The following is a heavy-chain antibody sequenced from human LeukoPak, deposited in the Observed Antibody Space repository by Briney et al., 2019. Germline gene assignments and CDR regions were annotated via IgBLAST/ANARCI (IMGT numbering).Heavy chain of an antibody. CDR3: ARSLWSYRYFGY. V-gene: IGHV4-39*07. D-gene: IGHD3-16*02. CDR1: GGSISSSSYY. J-gene: IGHJ4*02. CDR2: INHSGST. Sequence: SETLSLTCTVSGGSISSSSYYWSWIRQPPGKGLEWIGEINHSGSTNYNPSLKSRVTISVDTSKNQFSLKLSSVTAADTAVYYCARSLWSYRYFGYWGQGTLVTVSS.